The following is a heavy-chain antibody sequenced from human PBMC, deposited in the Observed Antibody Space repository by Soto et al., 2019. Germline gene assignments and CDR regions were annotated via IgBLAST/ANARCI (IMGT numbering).Heavy chain of an antibody. CDR1: GFTLSDYA. D-gene: IGHD6-19*01. J-gene: IGHJ4*02. CDR2: VSHDGRNT. V-gene: IGHV3-30*18. CDR3: AKGGRQWLVTSAFTY. Sequence: GGSLRLSCAASGFTLSDYAMHWVRQAPGKGLEWVAVVSHDGRNTHYADPVKGRFTISRDSSKNTVSLEMTSLRAEETAVYYCAKGGRQWLVTSAFTYWGQGALVTVSS.